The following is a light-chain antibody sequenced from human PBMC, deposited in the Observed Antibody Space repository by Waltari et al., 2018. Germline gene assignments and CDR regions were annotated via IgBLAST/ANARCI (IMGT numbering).Light chain of an antibody. CDR1: NIGSKS. CDR2: NDS. J-gene: IGLJ2*01. CDR3: QVWDSGADHVV. V-gene: IGLV3-21*02. Sequence: SYVLTQPPSVSVAPGQTASITCGGNNIGSKSVHWYQQKPGQAPVLVVYNDSDRPSGIPERFSGSNAGNTATLTISRVEAGDEADYYCQVWDSGADHVVFGGGTKLTVL.